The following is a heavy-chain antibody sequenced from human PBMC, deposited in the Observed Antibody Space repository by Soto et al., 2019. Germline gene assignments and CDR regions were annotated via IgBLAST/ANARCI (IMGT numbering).Heavy chain of an antibody. CDR2: INPNSGGA. J-gene: IGHJ6*02. V-gene: IGHV1-2*02. CDR3: ARDYSGHGMDV. D-gene: IGHD1-26*01. Sequence: GASVKVSCKTSGYTFTAYHIHWVRQAPGQGLEWMGWINPNSGGANYAQKFEGRVTMTRDTSISTVYMELSRLGSDDTALYYCARDYSGHGMDVWGQGTTVIVSS. CDR1: GYTFTAYH.